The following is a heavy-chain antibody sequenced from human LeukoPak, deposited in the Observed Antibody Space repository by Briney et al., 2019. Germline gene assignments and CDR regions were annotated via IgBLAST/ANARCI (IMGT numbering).Heavy chain of an antibody. Sequence: SETLSLTYTVSGGSISSGSYYWSWIRQPAGKGLEWIGRIYTSGSTNYNPSLKSRVTISVDTSKNQFSLKLSSVTAADAAVYYCARIMEWYDGSGYYYLGWFDPWGQGTLVTVSS. CDR3: ARIMEWYDGSGYYYLGWFDP. CDR1: GGSISSGSYY. J-gene: IGHJ5*02. D-gene: IGHD3-22*01. CDR2: IYTSGST. V-gene: IGHV4-61*02.